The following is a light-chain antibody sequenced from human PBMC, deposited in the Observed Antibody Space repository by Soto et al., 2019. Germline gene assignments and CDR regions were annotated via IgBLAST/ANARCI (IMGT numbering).Light chain of an antibody. Sequence: DIQMTQSPSSLSASVGDRVTITCQASQGISKFLNWYQQKPGKAPKLLTFDASDLETGVPSRFSGHRSGTDFSFTISSLQPEDIATYYCQQYDNSPLTFGGGTKVEVK. J-gene: IGKJ4*01. CDR1: QGISKF. CDR3: QQYDNSPLT. CDR2: DAS. V-gene: IGKV1-33*01.